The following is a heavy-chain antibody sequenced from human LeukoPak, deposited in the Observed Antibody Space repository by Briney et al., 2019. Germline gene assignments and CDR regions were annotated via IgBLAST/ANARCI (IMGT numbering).Heavy chain of an antibody. Sequence: GGSLRLSCTASGFTFSNYDMKWVRQAPGKGLEGISYSSASGSHIYYRDAVKGRFTISRDNAKNSLYLAMSSLRDEYTAVYYCARETYGWRFWGQGTMVTVSS. CDR3: ARETYGWRF. J-gene: IGHJ4*02. CDR1: GFTFSNYD. CDR2: SSASGSHI. V-gene: IGHV3-48*03. D-gene: IGHD3-10*01.